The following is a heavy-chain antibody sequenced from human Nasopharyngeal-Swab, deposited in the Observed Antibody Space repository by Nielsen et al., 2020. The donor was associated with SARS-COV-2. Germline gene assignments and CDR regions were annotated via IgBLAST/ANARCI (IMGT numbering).Heavy chain of an antibody. CDR1: GGSISSGGYY. J-gene: IGHJ4*02. CDR3: ARGTLWATDY. CDR2: IYYSGST. V-gene: IGHV4-31*03. D-gene: IGHD5-12*01. Sequence: SETLSLTCTVSGGSISSGGYYWSWIRQHPGKGLEWIGYIYYSGSTYYNPSLKSRVTISVDTSKNQFSLKLRSVTAADTAVYYCARGTLWATDYWGQGTLVTVPS.